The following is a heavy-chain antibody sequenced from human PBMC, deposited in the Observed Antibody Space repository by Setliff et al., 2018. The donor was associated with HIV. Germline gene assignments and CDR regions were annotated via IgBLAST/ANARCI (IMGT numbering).Heavy chain of an antibody. D-gene: IGHD3-10*01. CDR3: AVWIREVIS. CDR2: SRSISEGYTT. V-gene: IGHV3-72*01. CDR1: GLIFSDHF. Sequence: GSLRLSCAASGLIFSDHFMDWVRQAPGKGLEWVGRSRSISEGYTTEYAASVKGRFTISRDDSKNSLSLHMNSLKTEDTAVYYCAVWIREVISWGRGTLVTVSS. J-gene: IGHJ5*02.